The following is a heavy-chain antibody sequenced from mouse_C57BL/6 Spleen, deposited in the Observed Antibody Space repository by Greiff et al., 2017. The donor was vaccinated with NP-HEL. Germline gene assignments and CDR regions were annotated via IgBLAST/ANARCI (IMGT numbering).Heavy chain of an antibody. CDR2: IDPSDSYT. D-gene: IGHD1-1*01. V-gene: IGHV1-59*01. CDR3: ARGTTVVATMDYYAMDY. CDR1: GYTFTSYW. Sequence: QVQLQQPGAELVRPGTSVKLSCKASGYTFTSYWMHWVKQRPGQGLEWIGVIDPSDSYTNYNQKFKGKATLTVDTSSSTAYMKLSSLTSEDSAVYYCARGTTVVATMDYYAMDYWGQGTSVTVSS. J-gene: IGHJ4*01.